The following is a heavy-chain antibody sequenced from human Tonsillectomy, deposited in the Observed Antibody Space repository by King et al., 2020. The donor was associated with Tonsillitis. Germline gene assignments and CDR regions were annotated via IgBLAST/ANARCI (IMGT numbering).Heavy chain of an antibody. D-gene: IGHD6-19*01. CDR3: ARGSSGWSKSFDY. CDR2: IDHSVTT. Sequence: VQLQQWGAGLLKPSETLSLTCAVYGGSFIDHFWTWIRQPPGKGLEWIGDIDHSVTTHYPPSLNSRVTISVDVSRNQFSLNVTSVTAADTAVYYCARGSSGWSKSFDYWGRGNLVIVSS. V-gene: IGHV4-34*01. J-gene: IGHJ4*02. CDR1: GGSFIDHF.